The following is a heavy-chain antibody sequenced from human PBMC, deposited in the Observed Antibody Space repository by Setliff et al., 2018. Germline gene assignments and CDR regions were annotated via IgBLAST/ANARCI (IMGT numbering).Heavy chain of an antibody. CDR3: AREQSLDPPGYYYMDV. J-gene: IGHJ6*03. Sequence: KPSETLSFTCTVSGGSISSYYWSWIRQPAGKGLEWIGHIYIGGSANYNPSLKSRVTMSIDTSKNQFSLKLNSVTAADMAVYYCAREQSLDPPGYYYMDVWAKGTTVTVSS. CDR2: IYIGGSA. CDR1: GGSISSYY. D-gene: IGHD6-19*01. V-gene: IGHV4-4*07.